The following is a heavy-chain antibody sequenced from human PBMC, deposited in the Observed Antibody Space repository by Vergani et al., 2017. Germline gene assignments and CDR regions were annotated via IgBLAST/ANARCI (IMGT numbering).Heavy chain of an antibody. D-gene: IGHD3-22*01. CDR2: IDWDDDT. J-gene: IGHJ4*02. CDR1: GCSLTTYGMR. CDR3: ARTLSDSRGYYLDY. Sequence: QVTFKESGPALVKPTQTLTLTCTFSGCSLTTYGMRVSWIRQPPGKALEWLARIDWDDDTYYRTSLRTRLTISKDTFKNQVALTMTNMDPVDTATYYCARTLSDSRGYYLDYWGQGTLVTVSS. V-gene: IGHV2-70*04.